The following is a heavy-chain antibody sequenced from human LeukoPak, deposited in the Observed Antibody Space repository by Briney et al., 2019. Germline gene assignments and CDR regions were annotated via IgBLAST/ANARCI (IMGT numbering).Heavy chain of an antibody. CDR3: ARGQKRVRGVIGIWFDP. CDR1: GGSFSGYY. D-gene: IGHD3-10*01. J-gene: IGHJ5*02. CDR2: INHSGST. Sequence: PSETLSLTCAVYGGSFSGYYWSWIRQPPGKGLEWIGEINHSGSTNYNPSLKGRVTISVDPSKTQFSLKLSSVPAADTAVYYCARGQKRVRGVIGIWFDPWGQGTLVTVSS. V-gene: IGHV4-34*01.